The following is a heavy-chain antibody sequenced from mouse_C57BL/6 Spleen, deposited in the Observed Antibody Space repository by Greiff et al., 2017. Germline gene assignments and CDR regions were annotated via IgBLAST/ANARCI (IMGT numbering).Heavy chain of an antibody. D-gene: IGHD2-4*01. CDR3: ARDSGLRHWYFDV. V-gene: IGHV5-4*01. CDR1: GFTFSSYA. J-gene: IGHJ1*03. CDR2: ISDGGSYT. Sequence: EVQGVESGGGLVKPGGSLKLSCAASGFTFSSYAMSWVRQTPEKRLEWVATISDGGSYTYYPDNVQGRFTISRDNAKNNLYLQMSHLKSEDTAMYYCARDSGLRHWYFDVWGTGTTVTVSS.